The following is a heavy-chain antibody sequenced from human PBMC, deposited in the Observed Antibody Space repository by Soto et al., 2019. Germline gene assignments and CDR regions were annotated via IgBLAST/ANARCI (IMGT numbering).Heavy chain of an antibody. D-gene: IGHD3-22*01. J-gene: IGHJ4*02. V-gene: IGHV4-30-2*01. CDR1: GGSISSGGYS. CDR2: IYHSGST. Sequence: TLSLTCAVSGGSISSGGYSWSWIRQPPGKGLEWIGYIYHSGSTYYNPSLKSRVTISVDNSKNTLSLQMNGLRGEDTAVYYCAREDYDRVCFDFWGQGTLVNVSS. CDR3: AREDYDRVCFDF.